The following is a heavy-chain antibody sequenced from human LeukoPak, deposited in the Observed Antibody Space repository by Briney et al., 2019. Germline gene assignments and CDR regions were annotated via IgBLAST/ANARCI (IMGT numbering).Heavy chain of an antibody. V-gene: IGHV3-48*04. D-gene: IGHD1-1*01. CDR2: ISSSSSTI. J-gene: IGHJ3*02. Sequence: GGSLRLSCAASGLTFSSSSMNWARQAPGKGLEWVSYISSSSSTIYYADSVKGRFTISRDNAKNTLYLQMNSLRAEDTAVYYCARARTGWAFDIWGQGTMVTVSS. CDR3: ARARTGWAFDI. CDR1: GLTFSSSS.